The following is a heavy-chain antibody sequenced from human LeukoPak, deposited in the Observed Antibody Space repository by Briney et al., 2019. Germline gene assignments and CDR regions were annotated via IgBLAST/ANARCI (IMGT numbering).Heavy chain of an antibody. Sequence: ASETLSLTCTVSGGSIFNYSWTWIRQPPGKGLEWIGYIYHSGNTYYNPSLKSRVTISVDRSKNQFSLKLSSVTAADTAVYYCARNSGYDQLTYYWGQGTLVTVSS. CDR1: GGSIFNYS. V-gene: IGHV4-30-2*01. D-gene: IGHD5-12*01. J-gene: IGHJ4*02. CDR2: IYHSGNT. CDR3: ARNSGYDQLTYY.